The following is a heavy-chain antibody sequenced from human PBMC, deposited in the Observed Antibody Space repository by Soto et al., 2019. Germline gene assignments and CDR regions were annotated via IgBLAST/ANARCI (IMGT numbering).Heavy chain of an antibody. CDR1: GGTVSSYA. CDR2: IIPISDTT. V-gene: IGHV1-69*01. J-gene: IGHJ6*02. CDR3: ASSQGSSTSLEIYYYYYYGMDV. D-gene: IGHD2-2*01. Sequence: QVQLVQSGAEVKKPGSSVKVSCKASGGTVSSYAISWVRQAPGQGLEWMGGIIPISDTTNYAQKCQERFTITAEEYKSTAYMELSSLRSEDTAVYYCASSQGSSTSLEIYYYYYYGMDVWGQGTTVTVSS.